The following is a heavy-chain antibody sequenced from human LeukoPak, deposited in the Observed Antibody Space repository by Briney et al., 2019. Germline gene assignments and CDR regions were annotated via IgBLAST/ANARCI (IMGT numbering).Heavy chain of an antibody. CDR3: ARSYYYGSGSYQDYYYSMDV. D-gene: IGHD3-10*01. CDR2: IYHSGGT. J-gene: IGHJ6*03. V-gene: IGHV4-39*07. CDR1: GASITSSNFY. Sequence: PSETLSLTCSVSGASITSSNFYWGWIRQPPGKGLEWIGSIYHSGGTYNNPSLKSRVTLSVDTSKNQFSLKLSSVTAAATAVYYCARSYYYGSGSYQDYYYSMDVWGKGTTVTVSS.